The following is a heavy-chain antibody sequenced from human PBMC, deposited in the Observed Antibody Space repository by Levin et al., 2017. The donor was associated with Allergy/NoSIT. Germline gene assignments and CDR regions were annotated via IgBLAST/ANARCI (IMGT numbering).Heavy chain of an antibody. CDR2: IYYSGST. CDR1: GGSISSSSYY. J-gene: IGHJ4*02. D-gene: IGHD3-16*02. Sequence: PSETLSLTCTVSGGSISSSSYYWGWIRQPPGKGLEWIGSIYYSGSTYYNPSLKSRVTISVDTSKNQFSLKLSSVTAADTAVYYCARHHLIVAVDYWGQGTLVTVSS. V-gene: IGHV4-39*01. CDR3: ARHHLIVAVDY.